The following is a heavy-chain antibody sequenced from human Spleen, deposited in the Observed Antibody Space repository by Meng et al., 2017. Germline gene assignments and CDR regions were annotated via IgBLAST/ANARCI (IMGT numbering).Heavy chain of an antibody. Sequence: QVQLGQSGAWVKKAGTSLKVSCKASGYTFTGFGSSWVRQAPGQGLEWMGWISGYNGNTNYAQKLQGRVTMSTDTSTSTAYMELRSLRSDDTAVFYCARTPATVTTKLDCWGQGTLVTVSS. CDR1: GYTFTGFG. CDR3: ARTPATVTTKLDC. V-gene: IGHV1-18*01. CDR2: ISGYNGNT. D-gene: IGHD4-17*01. J-gene: IGHJ4*02.